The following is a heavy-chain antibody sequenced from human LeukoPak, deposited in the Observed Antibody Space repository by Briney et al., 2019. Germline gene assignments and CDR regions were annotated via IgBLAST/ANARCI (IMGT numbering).Heavy chain of an antibody. CDR3: ARAGAVAGTYDAFDI. V-gene: IGHV1-69*04. Sequence: ASVKVSCKASGYTFTGYYMHWVRQAPGQGLEWMGRIIPILGIANYAQKFQGRVTITADKSTSTAYMELSSLRSEDTAVYYCARAGAVAGTYDAFDIRGQGTMVTVSS. CDR2: IIPILGIA. CDR1: GYTFTGYY. J-gene: IGHJ3*02. D-gene: IGHD6-19*01.